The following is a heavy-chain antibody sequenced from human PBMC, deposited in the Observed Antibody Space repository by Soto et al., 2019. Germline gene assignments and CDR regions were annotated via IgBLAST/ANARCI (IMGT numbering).Heavy chain of an antibody. CDR1: GFPFSIYW. CDR3: VKDDAEGYYGSTRQAGGDS. J-gene: IGHJ4*02. D-gene: IGHD3-10*01. CDR2: INQAGDQR. V-gene: IGHV3-7*01. Sequence: EVQLVESGGGLVQPGGSLRLSCAASGFPFSIYWMSWVRQAPGEGLEWVANINQAGDQRYYVDSVRGRFTISRDNTKNSLFLQMNTLRAEDTAIYYCVKDDAEGYYGSTRQAGGDSWGQGTLVTVSS.